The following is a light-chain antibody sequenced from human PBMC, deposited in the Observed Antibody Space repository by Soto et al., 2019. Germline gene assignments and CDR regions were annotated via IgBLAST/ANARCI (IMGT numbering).Light chain of an antibody. Sequence: EIGLAQSPATLSVSPGERATLSCRASQSVSSNLAWYQQKPGQAPRLLIYGASTRATGIPARFSGSGSGTEFTLTISRLEPEDFALYYCQQYGSSPITFGQGTRLEIK. CDR3: QQYGSSPIT. CDR1: QSVSSN. V-gene: IGKV3-20*01. J-gene: IGKJ5*01. CDR2: GAS.